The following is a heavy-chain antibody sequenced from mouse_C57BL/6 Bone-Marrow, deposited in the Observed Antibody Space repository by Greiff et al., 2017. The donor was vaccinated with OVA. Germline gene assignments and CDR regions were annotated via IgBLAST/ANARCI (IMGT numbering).Heavy chain of an antibody. CDR2: INYDGSST. J-gene: IGHJ1*03. V-gene: IGHV5-16*01. D-gene: IGHD2-3*01. CDR1: GFTFSDYY. Sequence: DVKLVESEGGLVQPGSSMKLSCTASGFTFSDYYMAWVRQVPEKGLEWVANINYDGSSTYYLDSLKSRFIISRDNAKNILYLQMSSLKSEDTATYYCARRDDGYPYWYFDVWGTGTTVTVSS. CDR3: ARRDDGYPYWYFDV.